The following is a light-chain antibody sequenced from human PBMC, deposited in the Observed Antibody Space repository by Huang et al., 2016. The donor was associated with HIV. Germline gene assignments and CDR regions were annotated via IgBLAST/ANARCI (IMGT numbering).Light chain of an antibody. Sequence: IQLTQSPSSLSASVGDRVTITCRASEGISSYLAWYQQKSGKAPKFLIYAASTLQSGVPSRFSGSGSGTDFTLTISSLQPEDVATYYCQQLNDYPWTFGQGTKVEIK. CDR3: QQLNDYPWT. J-gene: IGKJ1*01. CDR2: AAS. V-gene: IGKV1-9*01. CDR1: EGISSY.